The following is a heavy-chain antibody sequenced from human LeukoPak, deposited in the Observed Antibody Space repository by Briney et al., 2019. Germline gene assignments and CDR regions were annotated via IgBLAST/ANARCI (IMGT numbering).Heavy chain of an antibody. CDR2: LHHSGST. Sequence: KPSDTLSLTCAVSGYSITSTYWWGWIRQTPGRGLEWIGRLHHSGSTPYSPSLKSRVTISVDTSKNQFSLRLSSVTAADTAVYYCARVGGDDSTGHYSADYWGQGTLVTVSS. J-gene: IGHJ4*02. CDR3: ARVGGDDSTGHYSADY. D-gene: IGHD3-22*01. V-gene: IGHV4-38-2*01. CDR1: GYSITSTYW.